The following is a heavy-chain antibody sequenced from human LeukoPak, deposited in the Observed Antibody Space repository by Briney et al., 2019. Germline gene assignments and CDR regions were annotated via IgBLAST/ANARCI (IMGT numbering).Heavy chain of an antibody. V-gene: IGHV3-30*02. CDR3: AKDIRRGDNYGYDQFAF. J-gene: IGHJ4*02. CDR2: IKYDGTEQ. CDR1: GFTFSSYG. Sequence: PGGSLRLSCAASGFTFSSYGMHWVRQAPGKGLEWVAFIKYDGTEQHYADSVKGRFTIFRDNSRKMVYLQMNSLRTEDTALYSCAKDIRRGDNYGYDQFAFWGQGTLVTVSS. D-gene: IGHD5-18*01.